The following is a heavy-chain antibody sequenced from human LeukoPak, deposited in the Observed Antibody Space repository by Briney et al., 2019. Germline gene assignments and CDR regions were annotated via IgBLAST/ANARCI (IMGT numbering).Heavy chain of an antibody. CDR2: IYTSGST. D-gene: IGHD3-10*01. Sequence: PSETLSLTCAVYGGSFSGYYWSCIRQPAGKGLEWIGRIYTSGSTNYNPSLKSRVTMSIDTSKNQFSLKLSSVTAADTAVYYCARHPSYREFDYWGQGTLVTVSS. CDR1: GGSFSGYY. CDR3: ARHPSYREFDY. V-gene: IGHV4-59*10. J-gene: IGHJ4*02.